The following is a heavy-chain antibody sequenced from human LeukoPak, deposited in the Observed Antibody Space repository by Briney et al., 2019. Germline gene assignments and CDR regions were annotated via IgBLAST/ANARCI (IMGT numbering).Heavy chain of an antibody. J-gene: IGHJ6*03. CDR1: GFTFSSYG. Sequence: GGSLRLSCAASGFTFSSYGMHWVRQAPGKGLEWVAFIRYDGSDKYYADSVKGRFTISRDNSKNTLYLQMNSLRAEDTAVYYCAKDGYSGYDSSYYYMDVWGKGATFTVSS. CDR2: IRYDGSDK. V-gene: IGHV3-30*02. CDR3: AKDGYSGYDSSYYYMDV. D-gene: IGHD5-12*01.